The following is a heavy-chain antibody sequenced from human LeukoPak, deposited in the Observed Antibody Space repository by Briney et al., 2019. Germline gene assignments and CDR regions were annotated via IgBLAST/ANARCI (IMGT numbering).Heavy chain of an antibody. D-gene: IGHD6-19*01. V-gene: IGHV4-59*01. CDR3: AKCRRYSSGWCNWLDL. Sequence: PSETLSLTCIVSGDSISSYYWGWIRQPPGKGLEWIGYIYYTGTTNYNPSLKSRVTISVDMAKNQFSLNLRSVTAADTAVYFCAKCRRYSSGWCNWLDLWGQGTQVTVSS. J-gene: IGHJ5*02. CDR2: IYYTGTT. CDR1: GDSISSYY.